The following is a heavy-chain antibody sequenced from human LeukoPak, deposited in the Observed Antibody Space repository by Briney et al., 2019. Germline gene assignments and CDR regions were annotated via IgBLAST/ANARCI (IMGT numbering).Heavy chain of an antibody. CDR1: GYSISSGFY. J-gene: IGHJ4*02. Sequence: SETLSLTCAVSGYSISSGFYWGWIRQPPGKGLEWIGYIYYSGSTNYNPSLKSRVTISVDTSKNQFSLKLSSVTAADTAVYYCARISDDYYDSSGYFDYWGQGTLDTVSS. CDR3: ARISDDYYDSSGYFDY. V-gene: IGHV4-38-2*01. D-gene: IGHD3-22*01. CDR2: IYYSGST.